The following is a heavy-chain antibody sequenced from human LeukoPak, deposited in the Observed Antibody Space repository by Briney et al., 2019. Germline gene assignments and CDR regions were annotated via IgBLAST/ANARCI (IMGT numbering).Heavy chain of an antibody. CDR3: AKDMGYSGYALGY. CDR1: GFIFSSYA. CDR2: ISGDGGST. V-gene: IGHV3-43*02. D-gene: IGHD5-12*01. Sequence: GGSLRLSCAASGFIFSSYAMSWVRQAPGKGLEWVSLISGDGGSTDYADSVKGRFTISRDNRKNSLSLQMNSLRTEDSAFYYCAKDMGYSGYALGYWGQGTLVTVSS. J-gene: IGHJ4*02.